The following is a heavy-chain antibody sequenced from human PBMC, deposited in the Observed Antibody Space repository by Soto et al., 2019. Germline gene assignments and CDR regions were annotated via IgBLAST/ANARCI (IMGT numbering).Heavy chain of an antibody. D-gene: IGHD3-10*01. J-gene: IGHJ4*02. Sequence: SETLSLTCAVSGGSISSSNWWSWVRQPPGKGLEWIGEIYHSGSTNYNPSLKSRVTISVDKSKNQFSLKLSSVTAADTAVYYCARGITMVRGGFDYWGQGTLVTVSS. CDR3: ARGITMVRGGFDY. CDR1: GGSISSSNW. V-gene: IGHV4-4*02. CDR2: IYHSGST.